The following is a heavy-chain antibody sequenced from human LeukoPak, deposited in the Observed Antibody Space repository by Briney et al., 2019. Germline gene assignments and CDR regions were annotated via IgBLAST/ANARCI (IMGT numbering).Heavy chain of an antibody. CDR3: ARESEGVVPAAIGWFDP. Sequence: PSETLSLTCTVSGGSISSGGYYWSWIRQHPGKGLEWIGYIYYSGSTYYNPSLKSRVTISVDTSENQFSLKLSSVTAADTAVYYCARESEGVVPAAIGWFDPWGQGTLVTVSS. J-gene: IGHJ5*02. D-gene: IGHD2-2*01. CDR2: IYYSGST. CDR1: GGSISSGGYY. V-gene: IGHV4-31*03.